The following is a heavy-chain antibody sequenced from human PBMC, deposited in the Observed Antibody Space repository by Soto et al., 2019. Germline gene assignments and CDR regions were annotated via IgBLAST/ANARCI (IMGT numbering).Heavy chain of an antibody. Sequence: PGGSLRLSCAASGLTFSSYAMHWVRQAPGKGLEWVAVISYDGSNKYYADSIEGRFTISRDNPNNLLLLQMDNLRPEDTAVYYCARDNLAFQGAFDLWGQGTLVTVSS. J-gene: IGHJ4*02. D-gene: IGHD3-16*01. CDR1: GLTFSSYA. V-gene: IGHV3-30-3*01. CDR2: ISYDGSNK. CDR3: ARDNLAFQGAFDL.